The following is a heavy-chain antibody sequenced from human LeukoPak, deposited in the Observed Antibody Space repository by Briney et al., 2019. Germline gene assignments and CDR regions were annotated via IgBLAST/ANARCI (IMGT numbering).Heavy chain of an antibody. CDR3: ARGGAFGSGSVYDY. D-gene: IGHD3-10*01. CDR1: GGSVSGYY. CDR2: SYYSGST. V-gene: IGHV4-59*02. Sequence: SETLSLTCTVSGGSVSGYYWSWIRQPPGKGLEWIAYSYYSGSTDYNPSLKSRVTISVDKSKNQFSLELSSVTAADTAVYHCARGGAFGSGSVYDYWGQGTLVTVST. J-gene: IGHJ4*02.